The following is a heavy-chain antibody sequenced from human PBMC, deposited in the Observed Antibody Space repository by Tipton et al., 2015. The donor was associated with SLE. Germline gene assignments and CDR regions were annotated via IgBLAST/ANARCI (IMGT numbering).Heavy chain of an antibody. J-gene: IGHJ4*02. Sequence: RSLRLSCAASGSTFSSYAMHWVRQAPGKGLEWVAVISYDGSNKYYADSVKGRFTISRDNSKNTLYLQMNSLRAEDTAVYFCAKDQSRYGDSFDYWGQGTLVTVSS. D-gene: IGHD4-17*01. CDR2: ISYDGSNK. V-gene: IGHV3-30-3*01. CDR1: GSTFSSYA. CDR3: AKDQSRYGDSFDY.